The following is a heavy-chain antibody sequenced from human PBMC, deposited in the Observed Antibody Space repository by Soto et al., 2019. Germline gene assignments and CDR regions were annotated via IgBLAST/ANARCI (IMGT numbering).Heavy chain of an antibody. J-gene: IGHJ5*02. Sequence: SETLSLSCTVSGGSVSSGSYYWSWIRQPPGKGLEWIGYIYYSGSTNYNPSLKSRVTISVDTSKNQFSLKLSSVTAADTAVYYCARAWFGEDNNNWFDPWGQRTLVTVSS. CDR2: IYYSGST. V-gene: IGHV4-61*01. D-gene: IGHD3-10*01. CDR3: ARAWFGEDNNNWFDP. CDR1: GGSVSSGSYY.